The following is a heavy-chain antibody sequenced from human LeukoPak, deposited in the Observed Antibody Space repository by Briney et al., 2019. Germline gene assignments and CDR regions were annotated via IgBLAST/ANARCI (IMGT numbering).Heavy chain of an antibody. CDR1: GGSISSSSYY. D-gene: IGHD3-10*01. J-gene: IGHJ4*02. Sequence: PSETLSLTCTVSGGSISSSSYYWGWIRQPPGKGLEWIGEINHSGSTNYNPSLKSRVTISVDTSKNQFSLKLSSVTAADTAVYYCARLWFGVRHYFDYWGQGTLVTVSS. V-gene: IGHV4-39*07. CDR3: ARLWFGVRHYFDY. CDR2: INHSGST.